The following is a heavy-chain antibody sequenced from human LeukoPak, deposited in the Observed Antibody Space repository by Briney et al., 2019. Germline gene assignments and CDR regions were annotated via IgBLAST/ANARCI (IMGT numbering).Heavy chain of an antibody. CDR3: VSNSYPRSFDY. CDR2: ISSSSTYI. V-gene: IGHV3-21*01. Sequence: PEGSLRLSCAASGFTFSNYNMNWVRQAPGKGLECVSYISSSSTYIYYADSVKGCFTISRDNAKNSLYLQMNSLRAEDTALYYCVSNSYPRSFDYWGQGILVTVSS. J-gene: IGHJ4*02. D-gene: IGHD3-10*01. CDR1: GFTFSNYN.